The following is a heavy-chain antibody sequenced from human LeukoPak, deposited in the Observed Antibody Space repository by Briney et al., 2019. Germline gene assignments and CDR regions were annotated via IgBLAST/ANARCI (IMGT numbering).Heavy chain of an antibody. Sequence: ASVKVSCKASGHTFTSYGISWVRQAPGQGLEWMGWISAYNGNTNYAQKLQGRVTMTTDTSTSTAYMELRSLRSDDTAVYYCARDSALRTRGVPADYWGQGTLVTVSS. CDR2: ISAYNGNT. CDR3: ARDSALRTRGVPADY. J-gene: IGHJ4*02. V-gene: IGHV1-18*01. CDR1: GHTFTSYG. D-gene: IGHD2-2*01.